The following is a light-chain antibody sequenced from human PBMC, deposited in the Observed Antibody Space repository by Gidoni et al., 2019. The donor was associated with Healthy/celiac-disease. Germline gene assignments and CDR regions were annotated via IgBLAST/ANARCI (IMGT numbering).Light chain of an antibody. CDR2: EGS. J-gene: IGLJ2*01. V-gene: IGLV2-23*03. CDR1: SSDVGSYNL. Sequence: QSALTPPSPVSGSPGPSITISCTGTSSDVGSYNLVSWYQQPPGKATKLMIYEGSKRPSGASNRFSGSKSGNTASLTISGLQAEDEADYYCCSYAGSSTFGVVFGGGTKLTVL. CDR3: CSYAGSSTFGVV.